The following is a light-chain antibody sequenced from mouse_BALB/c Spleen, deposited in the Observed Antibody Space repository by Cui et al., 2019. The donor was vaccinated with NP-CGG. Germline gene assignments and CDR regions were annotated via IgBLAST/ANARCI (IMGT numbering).Light chain of an antibody. CDR2: GTN. Sequence: AVVTHESALTTSPGETVTLTCRSSTGTVTTSNYANWVQEKPDQLFTGLIGGTNNRAPGVPARFSGSLIGDKAALTITGAQTEDEAIYFCALWYSNHWVFGGGTKLTVL. V-gene: IGLV1*01. J-gene: IGLJ1*01. CDR1: TGTVTTSNY. CDR3: ALWYSNHWV.